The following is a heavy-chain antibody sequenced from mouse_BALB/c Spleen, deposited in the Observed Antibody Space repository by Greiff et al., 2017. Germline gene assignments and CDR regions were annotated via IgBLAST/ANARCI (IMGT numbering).Heavy chain of an antibody. Sequence: EVQLHQSGPELVKPGASVKISCKASGYTFTDYNMHWVKQSPGKSLEWIGYIYPYNGGTGYNQKFKSKATLTVDNSSSTAYMALRSLTSEDSAVYYCLSFPWAWFAYWGQGTLVTVSA. J-gene: IGHJ3*01. V-gene: IGHV1S29*02. CDR3: LSFPWAWFAY. D-gene: IGHD4-1*01. CDR2: IYPYNGGT. CDR1: GYTFTDYN.